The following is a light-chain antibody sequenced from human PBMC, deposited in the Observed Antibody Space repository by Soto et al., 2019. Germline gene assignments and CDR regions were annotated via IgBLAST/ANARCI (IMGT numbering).Light chain of an antibody. Sequence: QSVLTQPASGSGSPGQSITISCTGTSSDVGGYNYVSWYQQHPGKAPKLMIYEVSNRPSGVSNRFSGSKSGNTASLNISGLQAEDEADYYCSSYTSSSRVFGTGTKLTVL. J-gene: IGLJ1*01. CDR3: SSYTSSSRV. V-gene: IGLV2-14*01. CDR1: SSDVGGYNY. CDR2: EVS.